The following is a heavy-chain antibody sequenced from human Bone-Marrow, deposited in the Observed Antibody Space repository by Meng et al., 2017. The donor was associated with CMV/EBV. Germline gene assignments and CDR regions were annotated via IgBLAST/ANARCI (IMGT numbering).Heavy chain of an antibody. D-gene: IGHD2-8*01. CDR1: GYTFTSYY. V-gene: IGHV1-46*01. CDR2: INPSGGST. CDR3: ARLFRDCTSGVCYPAYYGMDV. J-gene: IGHJ6*02. Sequence: ASVKVSCKASGYTFTSYYMHWVRQAPGQGLEWMGIINPSGGSTSYAQKFQGRVTMTRDTSTSTVYMELSSLRSEDKAVYYCARLFRDCTSGVCYPAYYGMDVWGQGTTVTVSS.